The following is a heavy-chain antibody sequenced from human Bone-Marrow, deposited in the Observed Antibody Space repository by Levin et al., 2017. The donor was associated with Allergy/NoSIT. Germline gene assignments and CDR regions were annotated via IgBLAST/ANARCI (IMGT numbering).Heavy chain of an antibody. D-gene: IGHD6-19*01. Sequence: PSETLSLTCSVSGASINSDRYYWGWIRQPPGKGLEWIGSVHYSGGSYKNPSLKNRITVSLDTSQNQVSLRLSAVTAADTAVYYCVRSYGAYSSGWTHYDYWGQGTLVTVS. CDR3: VRSYGAYSSGWTHYDY. CDR2: VHYSGGS. V-gene: IGHV4-39*07. J-gene: IGHJ4*02. CDR1: GASINSDRYY.